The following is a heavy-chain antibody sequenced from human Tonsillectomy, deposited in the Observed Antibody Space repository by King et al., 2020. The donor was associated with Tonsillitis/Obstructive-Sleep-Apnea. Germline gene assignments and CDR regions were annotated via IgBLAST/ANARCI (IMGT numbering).Heavy chain of an antibody. CDR2: ISWNSGSI. Sequence: QLVQSGGGLVQPGRSLRLSCAASGFTFDDYAMHWVRQAPGKGLDWVSGISWNSGSIAYADSVKGRFTISRDNAKNSLYLQMNSLRAEDTALYYCAKVFTPCAWGSYRPFDIRGQGTMVTVSS. D-gene: IGHD3-16*02. J-gene: IGHJ3*02. V-gene: IGHV3-9*01. CDR3: AKVFTPCAWGSYRPFDI. CDR1: GFTFDDYA.